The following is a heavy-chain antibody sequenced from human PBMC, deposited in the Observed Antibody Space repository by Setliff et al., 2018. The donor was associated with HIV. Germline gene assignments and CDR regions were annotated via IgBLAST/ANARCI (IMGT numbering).Heavy chain of an antibody. D-gene: IGHD5-12*01. V-gene: IGHV3-23*01. CDR3: ARDPPGSGFHLDY. CDR2: ISGSGGGT. Sequence: GGSLRLSCAASGFTFSTRAMTWVRQAPGKGLEWVSSISGSGGGTHYADSVKGRFTVSRDNSQNTIYLQMNTLRVEDTAVYYCARDPPGSGFHLDYWGQGTPVTVSS. J-gene: IGHJ4*02. CDR1: GFTFSTRA.